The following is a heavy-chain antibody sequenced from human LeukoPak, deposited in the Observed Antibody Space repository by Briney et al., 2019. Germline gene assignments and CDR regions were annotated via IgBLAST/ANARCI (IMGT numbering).Heavy chain of an antibody. V-gene: IGHV1-2*02. D-gene: IGHD3-9*01. Sequence: GASVKVSCKASGYTFTGYYMHWVRQAPGQGLEWMGWINPNSGGTNYAQKFQGRVTMTRDTSISTAYMELSRLRSDDTAVYHCARVRGRRYFDFIDYWGQGTLVTVSS. CDR3: ARVRGRRYFDFIDY. CDR1: GYTFTGYY. CDR2: INPNSGGT. J-gene: IGHJ4*02.